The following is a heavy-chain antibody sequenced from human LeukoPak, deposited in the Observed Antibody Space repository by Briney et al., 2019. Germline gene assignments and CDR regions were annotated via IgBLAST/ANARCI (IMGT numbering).Heavy chain of an antibody. CDR1: GGSISSSSYY. D-gene: IGHD6-6*01. CDR3: ARLLGLYSSSSGSPDAFDI. Sequence: SETLSLTCTVSGGSISSSSYYWGWIRQPPGKGLEWIESIYYSGSTYYNPSLKSRVTISVDTSKNQFSLKLSSVTAADTAVYYCARLLGLYSSSSGSPDAFDIWGQGTMVTVSS. V-gene: IGHV4-39*01. J-gene: IGHJ3*02. CDR2: IYYSGST.